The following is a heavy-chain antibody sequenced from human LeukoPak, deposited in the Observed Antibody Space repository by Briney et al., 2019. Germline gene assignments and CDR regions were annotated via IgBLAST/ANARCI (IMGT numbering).Heavy chain of an antibody. CDR2: ISGSDSNT. D-gene: IGHD3-3*01. CDR3: ARSMRFLEWSYDAFDV. J-gene: IGHJ3*01. Sequence: GGSLRLSCAASGFTFGIYAMSWVRQAPGKGLEWVSGISGSDSNTYYADSVKGRFTISRDNSRSTLYLQMSSLRAEDSAIYSCARSMRFLEWSYDAFDVWGQGTMAPVS. CDR1: GFTFGIYA. V-gene: IGHV3-23*01.